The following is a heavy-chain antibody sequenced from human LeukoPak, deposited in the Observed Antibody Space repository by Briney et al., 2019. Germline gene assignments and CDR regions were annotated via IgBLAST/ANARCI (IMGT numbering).Heavy chain of an antibody. V-gene: IGHV1-69*05. CDR2: IIPIFGTA. D-gene: IGHD3-22*01. CDR1: GGTFSSYA. CDR3: ARSMRAYHYDSSDYYPQDYNFYPQDYNFGMEV. J-gene: IGHJ6*02. Sequence: SVKVSCKASGGTFSSYAISWVRQAPGQGLEWMGGIIPIFGTANYAQKFQGRVTMTRDTSTSTVYMELSSLRSEDTAVYYCARSMRAYHYDSSDYYPQDYNFYPQDYNFGMEVWGQGTTVTVSS.